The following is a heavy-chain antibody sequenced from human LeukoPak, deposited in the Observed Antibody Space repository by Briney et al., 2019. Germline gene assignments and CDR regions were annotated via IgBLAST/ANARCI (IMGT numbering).Heavy chain of an antibody. Sequence: ASVTVSCKASGYTFTGYYMHWVRQAPGQGLEWMGWISAYNGNTNYAQKLQGRVTMTTDTSTSTAYMELRSLRSDDTAVYYCASSYDSSGYTDYWGQGTLVSVSS. CDR2: ISAYNGNT. CDR3: ASSYDSSGYTDY. J-gene: IGHJ4*02. CDR1: GYTFTGYY. V-gene: IGHV1-18*04. D-gene: IGHD3-22*01.